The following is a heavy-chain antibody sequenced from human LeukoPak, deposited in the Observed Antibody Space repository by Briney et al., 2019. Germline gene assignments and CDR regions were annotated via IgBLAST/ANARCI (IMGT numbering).Heavy chain of an antibody. Sequence: SETLSLTCTVSGGSISSYYWSWIRQPPGKGLEWIGYIYYSGSTNYNPSLKSRVTISVDTSKNQFSLKLSSVTAADTAVYYCARGHDFWSGYYIDYWGQGTLVTVSS. CDR1: GGSISSYY. CDR3: ARGHDFWSGYYIDY. D-gene: IGHD3-3*01. J-gene: IGHJ4*02. V-gene: IGHV4-59*01. CDR2: IYYSGST.